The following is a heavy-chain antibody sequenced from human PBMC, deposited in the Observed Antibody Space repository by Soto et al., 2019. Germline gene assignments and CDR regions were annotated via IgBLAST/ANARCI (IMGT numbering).Heavy chain of an antibody. D-gene: IGHD1-1*01. CDR1: GYTFTSYD. CDR3: ARSDGNNRNWFDP. J-gene: IGHJ5*02. V-gene: IGHV1-8*01. Sequence: QVQLVQSGAEVKKPGASVKVSCKASGYTFTSYDINWVRQATGQGLEWMGWMNPNSANTGYAQKFQGRLTMTRNTSISTAYMELSSLRSEHTAVYYCARSDGNNRNWFDPWGQGTLVTVSS. CDR2: MNPNSANT.